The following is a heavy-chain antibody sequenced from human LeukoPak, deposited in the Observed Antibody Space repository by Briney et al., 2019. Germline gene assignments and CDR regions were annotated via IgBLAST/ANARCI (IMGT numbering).Heavy chain of an antibody. V-gene: IGHV3-53*01. CDR2: IYSGGST. J-gene: IGHJ6*02. CDR3: ARDLRYYDILTGPRGMDV. Sequence: PGGSLRLSCAASGFTVSSNYMSWVRQAPGKGLEWVSVIYSGGSTYYADSVKGRFTISRGNSKNTLYLQMNSLRAEDTAVYYCARDLRYYDILTGPRGMDVWGQGTTVTVSS. CDR1: GFTVSSNY. D-gene: IGHD3-9*01.